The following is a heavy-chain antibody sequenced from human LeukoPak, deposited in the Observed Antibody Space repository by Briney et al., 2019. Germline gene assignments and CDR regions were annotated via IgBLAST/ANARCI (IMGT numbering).Heavy chain of an antibody. CDR1: GYTFTSYG. V-gene: IGHV1-18*01. CDR3: AVIGDYGGLDV. Sequence: ASVKVSCKASGYTFTSYGISWVRQAPGQGLEWMGWISAYNGNTSYAQKLQGRVTLTTDTCTSTAYMELRSLRSDDTAVYYCAVIGDYGGLDVWGKGTTVTVSS. CDR2: ISAYNGNT. D-gene: IGHD4-23*01. J-gene: IGHJ6*04.